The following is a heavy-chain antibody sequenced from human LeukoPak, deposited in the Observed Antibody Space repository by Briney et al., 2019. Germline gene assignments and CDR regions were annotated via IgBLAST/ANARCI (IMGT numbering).Heavy chain of an antibody. V-gene: IGHV1-2*06. J-gene: IGHJ4*02. CDR1: AYTFTDYY. CDR2: INPNTGDT. CDR3: ARYHYGPDY. D-gene: IGHD4-17*01. Sequence: GASVKVSCRASAYTFTDYYIHWVRQAPGQGLEWMGRINPNTGDTNFAQKFQGRVTMTRDMSISTAFMDLSSLRSDDTAVYYCARYHYGPDYWGQGTLVTVSS.